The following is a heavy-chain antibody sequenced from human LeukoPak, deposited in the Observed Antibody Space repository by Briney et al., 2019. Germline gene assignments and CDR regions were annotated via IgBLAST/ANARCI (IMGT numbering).Heavy chain of an antibody. Sequence: PGGSLRLSCAASGFTFSDYYMSWIRQAPGKGLEWGSYISSSGSTIYYADSVKGRFTISRDNAKNSLYLQMNSLRAEDTAVYYCARDRETYCGGDCYSGAFDIWGQGTMVTVSS. V-gene: IGHV3-11*01. CDR3: ARDRETYCGGDCYSGAFDI. CDR2: ISSSGSTI. CDR1: GFTFSDYY. D-gene: IGHD2-21*01. J-gene: IGHJ3*02.